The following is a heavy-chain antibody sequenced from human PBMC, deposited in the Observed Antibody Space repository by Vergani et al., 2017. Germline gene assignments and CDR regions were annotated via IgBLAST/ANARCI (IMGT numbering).Heavy chain of an antibody. CDR1: GGTFSSYA. CDR3: ARVDIPWACIAAAGANDYYYMDV. V-gene: IGHV1-69*01. J-gene: IGHJ6*03. Sequence: QVQLVQSGAEVKKPGSSVKVSCKASGGTFSSYAISWVRQAPGHGLEWMGGIIPIFGTANYAQKFQGRVTITAVESTSTAYMELSSLRAEDTAVYYCARVDIPWACIAAAGANDYYYMDVWGKGTTVTVSS. D-gene: IGHD6-13*01. CDR2: IIPIFGTA.